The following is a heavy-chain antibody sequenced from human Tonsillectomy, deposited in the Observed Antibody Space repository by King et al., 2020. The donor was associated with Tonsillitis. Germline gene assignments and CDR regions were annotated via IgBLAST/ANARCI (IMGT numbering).Heavy chain of an antibody. CDR3: ARGSTPLYYFDY. CDR1: GFTFSRYA. J-gene: IGHJ4*02. Sequence: QLVQSGGGGVQPGRSLRLSCAASGFTFSRYAMHWVRQAPGKGLEWVAVISYYGSNKYYADSVRGPFTISRDNSKNTLYLRMNSLRAEDTAVYYCARGSTPLYYFDYWGQGTLVTVSS. V-gene: IGHV3-30-3*01. CDR2: ISYYGSNK.